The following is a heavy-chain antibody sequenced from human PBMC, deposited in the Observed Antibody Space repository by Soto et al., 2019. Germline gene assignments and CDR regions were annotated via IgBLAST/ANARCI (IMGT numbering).Heavy chain of an antibody. CDR3: AGSMDCSGGSCYGSAFDI. CDR2: ISAYNGNT. Sequence: ASVKVSCKASGYTFTSYGISWVRQAPGQGLEWMGWISAYNGNTNYAQKLQGRVTMTTDTSTSTAYMELRSLRSDDTAVYYCAGSMDCSGGSCYGSAFDIWGQGTMVTVSS. V-gene: IGHV1-18*01. D-gene: IGHD2-15*01. J-gene: IGHJ3*02. CDR1: GYTFTSYG.